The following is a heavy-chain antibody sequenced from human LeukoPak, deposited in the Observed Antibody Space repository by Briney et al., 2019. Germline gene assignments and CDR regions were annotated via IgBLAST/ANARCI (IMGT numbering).Heavy chain of an antibody. CDR2: IYPGDSDP. CDR1: GYSFTSYW. J-gene: IGHJ4*02. D-gene: IGHD1-26*01. Sequence: GESLKISCKGSGYSFTSYWIGWVRQMPGKGLEWMGIIYPGDSDPRSSPSFQGQVTISADKSISTAYLQWSSLKASDTAMYYCASFYSGSYVYFDYWGQGTLVTVSS. CDR3: ASFYSGSYVYFDY. V-gene: IGHV5-51*01.